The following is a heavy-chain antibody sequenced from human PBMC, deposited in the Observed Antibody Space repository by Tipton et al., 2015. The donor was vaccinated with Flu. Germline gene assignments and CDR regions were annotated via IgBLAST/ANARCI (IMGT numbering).Heavy chain of an antibody. CDR1: GFTFSGYG. V-gene: IGHV3-33*01. D-gene: IGHD6-19*01. CDR2: IWYDGSNK. CDR3: ARDHGSGWYWYYYYGMDV. Sequence: SLRLSCAASGFTFSGYGMHWVRQAPGKGLEWVAVIWYDGSNKYYADSVKGRFTISRDNSKNTLYLQMNSLRAEDTAVYYCARDHGSGWYWYYYYGMDVWGQGTTVTVSS. J-gene: IGHJ6*02.